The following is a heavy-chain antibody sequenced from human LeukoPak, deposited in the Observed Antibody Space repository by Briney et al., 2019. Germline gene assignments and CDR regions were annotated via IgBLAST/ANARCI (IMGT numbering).Heavy chain of an antibody. D-gene: IGHD4-17*01. CDR2: ISGSGET. V-gene: IGHV3-23*01. CDR3: AKTAHGDYGMDV. Sequence: GGSLRLPCAASGFTFTSYVMNWVRQAPGKGLEWVSRISGSGETYYADFVKGRFTIPRDSPKSTLSLQMTSLRAEDTAVYYCAKTAHGDYGMDVWGQGTTVSVSS. J-gene: IGHJ6*02. CDR1: GFTFTSYV.